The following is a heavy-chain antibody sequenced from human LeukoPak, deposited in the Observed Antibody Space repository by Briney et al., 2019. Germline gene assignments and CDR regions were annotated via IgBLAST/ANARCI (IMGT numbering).Heavy chain of an antibody. V-gene: IGHV3-9*01. J-gene: IGHJ4*02. CDR1: GFTFDDFA. D-gene: IGHD3-22*01. CDR3: ARDSPPVSPYYYDSSGYSYTFDY. Sequence: GGSLRLSCTVSGFTFDDFAMHWVRQTPGKGLEWVSAISWNGDKIEYADSVKGRFTISRDNSKNTLYLQMNSLRAEDTAVYYCARDSPPVSPYYYDSSGYSYTFDYWGQGTLVTVSS. CDR2: ISWNGDKI.